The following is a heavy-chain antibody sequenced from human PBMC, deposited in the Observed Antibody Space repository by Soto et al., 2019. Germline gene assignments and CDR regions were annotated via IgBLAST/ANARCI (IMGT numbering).Heavy chain of an antibody. CDR1: GFTPSLHG. CDR2: ISSDASDE. D-gene: IGHD3-16*01. J-gene: IGHJ2*01. V-gene: IGHV3-30*18. Sequence: QVQLVESGGGVVQPGRSLRLSCVASGFTPSLHGMHWVRQAPGKGLEWVAVISSDASDEYYGDSVKGRFTISRDNAKNTVYLQMNGLRAEDTAVYYCAKDFWGSWYFDLWGRGTLVTVSS. CDR3: AKDFWGSWYFDL.